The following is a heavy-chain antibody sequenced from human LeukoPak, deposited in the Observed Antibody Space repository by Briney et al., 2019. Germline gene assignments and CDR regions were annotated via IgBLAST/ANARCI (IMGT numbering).Heavy chain of an antibody. D-gene: IGHD1-26*01. Sequence: GESLKISCKVSGYSFTSYCISWVRQMPGKGLEWMGIIYPGDSGPTYSPSFQGQVTISVDKSINTAYLPWSSLQASDTAMYYCGMSGDRVPLQDDVFDVWGQGTMVTVST. CDR1: GYSFTSYC. J-gene: IGHJ3*01. CDR2: IYPGDSGP. CDR3: GMSGDRVPLQDDVFDV. V-gene: IGHV5-51*01.